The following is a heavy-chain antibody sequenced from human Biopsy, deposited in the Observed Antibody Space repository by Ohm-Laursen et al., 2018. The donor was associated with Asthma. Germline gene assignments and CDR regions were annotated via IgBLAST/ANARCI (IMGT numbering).Heavy chain of an antibody. CDR2: SNSVFGTT. CDR1: GGTFNTYV. CDR3: ARKAGSCISRTCYSLDF. J-gene: IGHJ4*02. Sequence: GSSVKVSCKSLGGTFNTYVIGWARQAPGQGREWIVGSNSVFGTTTYPQKFQDRVTITADDSTSTVYMELSSLRSERTAVYYCARKAGSCISRTCYSLDFWGQGTLVTVSS. D-gene: IGHD2-2*01. V-gene: IGHV1-69*01.